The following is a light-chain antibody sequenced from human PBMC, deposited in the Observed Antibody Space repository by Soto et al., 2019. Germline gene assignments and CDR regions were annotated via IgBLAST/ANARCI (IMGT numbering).Light chain of an antibody. Sequence: EVVMTQSPATLSVSPGERGILSCMASQSVGNNLAWYQQRPGQAPRLLMYGVSTRATGVPARFSGSGFGTGFTLTIDSLQSDDFAVYYCQQYARGPQTFCQGTKVEIK. CDR2: GVS. J-gene: IGKJ1*01. CDR3: QQYARGPQT. CDR1: QSVGNN. V-gene: IGKV3-15*01.